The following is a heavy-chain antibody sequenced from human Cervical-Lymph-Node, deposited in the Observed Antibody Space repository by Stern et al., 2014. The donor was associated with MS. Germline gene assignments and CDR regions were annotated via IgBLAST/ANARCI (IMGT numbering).Heavy chain of an antibody. J-gene: IGHJ4*02. CDR3: ASPPPSDY. CDR2: ISYDGRNN. CDR1: GFTFSNYA. Sequence: MQLVESGGGVVQPGRSLRLSCAASGFTFSNYAMHWVRQAPGKGLEWVAAISYDGRNNYYADSVKGRFTISRDNSKNTLYLHMNRLRTEDTAVYYCASPPPSDYWGQGTLVTVSS. V-gene: IGHV3-30*04.